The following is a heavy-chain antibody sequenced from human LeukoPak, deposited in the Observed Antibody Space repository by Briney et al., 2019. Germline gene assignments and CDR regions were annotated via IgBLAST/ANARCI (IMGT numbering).Heavy chain of an antibody. J-gene: IGHJ4*02. CDR2: INPSGGST. D-gene: IGHD1-1*01. CDR3: ARGRGTNWPYYFDY. Sequence: GASVKVSCKASGYTFTSYYMHWVRQAPGQGLEWMGIINPSGGSTSYAQKFQGRVTMTRDMSISTAYMDLSRLRSDDTAVYYCARGRGTNWPYYFDYWGQGTLVTVSS. CDR1: GYTFTSYY. V-gene: IGHV1-46*01.